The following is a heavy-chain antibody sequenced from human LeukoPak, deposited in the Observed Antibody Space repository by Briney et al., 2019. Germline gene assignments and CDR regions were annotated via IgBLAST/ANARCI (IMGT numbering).Heavy chain of an antibody. CDR3: ARDIAVAGYFDY. D-gene: IGHD6-19*01. CDR2: ISYDGSNK. Sequence: GRSLRLSCAASGFTFSSYAMHWVRQAPGKGLEWVAVISYDGSNKYYADSVKGRFTISRDNSKNTLYLQMNSLRAEDTAVYYCARDIAVAGYFDYWGQGTLVTVSS. CDR1: GFTFSSYA. J-gene: IGHJ4*02. V-gene: IGHV3-30*04.